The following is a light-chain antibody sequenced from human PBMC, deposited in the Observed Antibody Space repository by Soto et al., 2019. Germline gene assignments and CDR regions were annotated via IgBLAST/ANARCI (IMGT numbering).Light chain of an antibody. CDR3: GSCSGNKNLV. CDR2: EVS. CDR1: SSDVGVYNY. V-gene: IGLV2-8*01. J-gene: IGLJ2*01. Sequence: QSALTQPPSASGSPGQSVTISCTGTSSDVGVYNYVSWYQQHPGKAPKLMIYEVSKRPSGVPDRFSGSKSGNTASLTVSGRQAEDEAAYYCGSCSGNKNLVFGGGTKVPV.